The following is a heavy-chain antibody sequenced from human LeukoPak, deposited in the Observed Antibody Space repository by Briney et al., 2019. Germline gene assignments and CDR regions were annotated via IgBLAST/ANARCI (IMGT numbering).Heavy chain of an antibody. CDR2: ISSSSRHI. CDR3: VRDFSTVTTAYLHH. CDR1: GFTFSSYS. D-gene: IGHD4-17*01. V-gene: IGHV3-21*04. Sequence: PGGSLRLSCAASGFTFSSYSMNWVRQAPGKGLEWVSYISSSSRHIYYADSVKGRFTIFRDDAKNSLFLQMDSLRVEDTAMYYCVRDFSTVTTAYLHHWGQGTLLTVSS. J-gene: IGHJ1*01.